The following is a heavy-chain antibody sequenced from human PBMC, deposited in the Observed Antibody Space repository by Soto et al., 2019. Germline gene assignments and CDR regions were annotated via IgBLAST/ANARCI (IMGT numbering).Heavy chain of an antibody. CDR2: IKSKTDGGTT. D-gene: IGHD1-26*01. CDR1: GFTFSNAW. CDR3: TTDSGSYYVLAY. J-gene: IGHJ4*02. V-gene: IGHV3-15*01. Sequence: GWSLRLSCAASGFTFSNAWMSWVRQAPGKGLEWVGRIKSKTDGGTTDYAAPVKGRFTISREDSKNTLYLQMNSLKTEDTAVYYWTTDSGSYYVLAYWGQGTLVTVSS.